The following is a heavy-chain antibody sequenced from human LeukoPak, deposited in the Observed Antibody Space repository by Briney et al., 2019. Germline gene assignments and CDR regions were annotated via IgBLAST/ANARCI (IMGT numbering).Heavy chain of an antibody. CDR1: GFSVSSGSYY. V-gene: IGHV4-61*01. CDR3: ASGYNSQYFDY. CDR2: IYYSGST. J-gene: IGHJ4*02. Sequence: SETLSLTCTVSGFSVSSGSYYWRWIRQPPGKGLEWIGYIYYSGSTNYNPSLKSRVTISVDTSKNQFSLKLSSVTAADTAVYYCASGYNSQYFDYWGQGTLVTVSS. D-gene: IGHD1-14*01.